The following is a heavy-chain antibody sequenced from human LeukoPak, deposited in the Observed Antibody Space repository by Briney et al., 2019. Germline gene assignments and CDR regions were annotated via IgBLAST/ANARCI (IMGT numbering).Heavy chain of an antibody. V-gene: IGHV1-46*01. CDR3: ARDRPHNWFDP. CDR1: GYTFSTYY. J-gene: IGHJ5*02. CDR2: IHPGVGST. Sequence: ASVKLSCKASGYTFSTYYIHWVRQAPGEGLEWVGLIHPGVGSTNYAQKFRGRVTMTADTATTTVHMELTSLKSEDTAVYYCARDRPHNWFDPWGHGTLVTVSP.